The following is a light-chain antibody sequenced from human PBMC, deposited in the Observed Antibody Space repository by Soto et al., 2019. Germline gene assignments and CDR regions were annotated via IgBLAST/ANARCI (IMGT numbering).Light chain of an antibody. CDR1: QDISTA. CDR2: GAS. V-gene: IGKV1D-13*01. J-gene: IGKJ5*01. CDR3: HQFNNPIT. Sequence: AIQLTQSPSSLSASLGDRVTITCRASQDISTALAWYQQKPGKPPKVLIYGASTLENGVPSRLIGSGSGTDFTLTISSLLPEDFATYYCHQFNNPITFGQGTRLEIK.